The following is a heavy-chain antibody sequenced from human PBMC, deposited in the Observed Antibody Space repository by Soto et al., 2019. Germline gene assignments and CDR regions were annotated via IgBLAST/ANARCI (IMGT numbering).Heavy chain of an antibody. D-gene: IGHD3-10*01. Sequence: SETLSLTCTVSGGSISSSSYYWGWIRQPPGKGLEWIGSIYYSGSTYYNPSLKSRVTISVDTSKNQFSLKLSSVTAADTAVYYCARDYYGSGSYYKRVYYYYGMDVWGQGTTVT. CDR3: ARDYYGSGSYYKRVYYYYGMDV. J-gene: IGHJ6*02. V-gene: IGHV4-39*02. CDR2: IYYSGST. CDR1: GGSISSSSYY.